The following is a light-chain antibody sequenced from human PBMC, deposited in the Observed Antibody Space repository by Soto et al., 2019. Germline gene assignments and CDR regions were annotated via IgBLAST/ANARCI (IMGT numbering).Light chain of an antibody. J-gene: IGKJ4*01. CDR3: QQYAYSPLT. V-gene: IGKV3-20*01. Sequence: EIVLTQSPGTLSLSPGERATISCRASQNVGRNYLAWFQQRPGQAPRLLIFGASSRATGTPDRISGSGSGTDFTLTTNRLEPDHFAVYYCQQYAYSPLTFGAGTKV. CDR2: GAS. CDR1: QNVGRNY.